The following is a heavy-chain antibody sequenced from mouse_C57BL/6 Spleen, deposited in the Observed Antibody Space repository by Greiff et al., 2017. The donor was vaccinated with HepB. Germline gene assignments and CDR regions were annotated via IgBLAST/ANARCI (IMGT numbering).Heavy chain of an antibody. CDR2: ISSGGSYT. J-gene: IGHJ3*01. D-gene: IGHD2-4*01. CDR1: GFTFSSYG. V-gene: IGHV5-6*01. Sequence: EVKVVESGGDLVKPGGSLKLSCAASGFTFSSYGMSWVRQTPDKRLEWVATISSGGSYTYYPDSVKGRFTISRDNAKNTLYLQMSSLKSEDTAMYYCASTMITTTVFAYWGQGTLVTVSA. CDR3: ASTMITTTVFAY.